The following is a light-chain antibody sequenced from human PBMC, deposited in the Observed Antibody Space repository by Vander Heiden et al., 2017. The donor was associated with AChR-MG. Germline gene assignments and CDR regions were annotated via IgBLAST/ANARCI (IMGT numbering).Light chain of an antibody. CDR2: AAS. V-gene: IGKV1-39*01. CDR1: QSISTY. Sequence: DIQMTQSPSSLSASVGDRVIITCRASQSISTYVNWYQQKPGKAPKLLIYAASSLQSGVPSRFTGSGSGTDFTLTISSLQPEDFATYHCQQSHSIPYSFGQGTKLEIK. CDR3: QQSHSIPYS. J-gene: IGKJ2*03.